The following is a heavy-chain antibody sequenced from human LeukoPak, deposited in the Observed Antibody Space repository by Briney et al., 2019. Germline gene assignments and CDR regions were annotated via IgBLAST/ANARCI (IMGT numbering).Heavy chain of an antibody. CDR1: GFIFSNYW. CDR3: AREVDGSSCNDY. J-gene: IGHJ4*02. V-gene: IGHV3-7*01. D-gene: IGHD6-13*01. CDR2: IKQDGSEK. Sequence: GGSLRLSCAASGFIFSNYWMSWFRQAPGKGLEWVANIKQDGSEKYYVDSVKGRFTISRDNAKNSLYLQMNSQRAEDTAVYYCAREVDGSSCNDYWGQGTLVTVSS.